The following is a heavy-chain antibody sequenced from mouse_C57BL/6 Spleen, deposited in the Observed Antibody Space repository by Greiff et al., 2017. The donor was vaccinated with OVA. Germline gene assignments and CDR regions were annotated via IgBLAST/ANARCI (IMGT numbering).Heavy chain of an antibody. V-gene: IGHV1-26*01. Sequence: EVQLQQSGPELAKPGASVKISCKASGYTFTDYYMNWVKQSHGKSLEWIGDINPNNGGTSYNQKFKGKATLTVDKSSSTAYMELRSLTSEDSAVYYCARSIYDGYYYFDYWGQGTTLTVSS. J-gene: IGHJ2*01. CDR1: GYTFTDYY. CDR2: INPNNGGT. CDR3: ARSIYDGYYYFDY. D-gene: IGHD2-3*01.